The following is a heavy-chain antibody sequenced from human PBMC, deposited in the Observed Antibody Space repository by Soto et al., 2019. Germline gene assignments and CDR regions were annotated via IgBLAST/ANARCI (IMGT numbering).Heavy chain of an antibody. V-gene: IGHV1-2*04. Sequence: ASVKVSCKASGYTFTGYYMHWVRQAPGQGLEWMGWINPNSGGTNYAQKFQGWVTMTRDTSISTAYMELSRLRSDDTAVYYCARGPKQRSYSGSYLAIDYWGQGTLVTVSS. CDR2: INPNSGGT. CDR3: ARGPKQRSYSGSYLAIDY. D-gene: IGHD1-26*01. J-gene: IGHJ4*02. CDR1: GYTFTGYY.